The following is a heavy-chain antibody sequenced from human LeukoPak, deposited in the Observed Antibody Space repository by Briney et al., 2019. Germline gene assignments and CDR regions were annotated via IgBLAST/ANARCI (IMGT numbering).Heavy chain of an antibody. CDR1: GFTFSSYA. D-gene: IGHD4-17*01. CDR3: AKDKRFDYGDYVPYYFDY. CDR2: ISGSGGST. V-gene: IGHV3-23*01. J-gene: IGHJ4*02. Sequence: GGSLRLSCAASGFTFSSYAMSWVRQGPGKGLEWVSVISGSGGSTYYADSVKGRFTISRDNSKNTLYLQMNSLRAEDTAVYYCAKDKRFDYGDYVPYYFDYWGQRTLVTVSS.